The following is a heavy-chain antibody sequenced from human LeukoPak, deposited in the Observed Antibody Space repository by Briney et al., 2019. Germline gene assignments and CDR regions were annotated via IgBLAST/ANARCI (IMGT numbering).Heavy chain of an antibody. Sequence: GRSLKLSCAASGFTFSGSAMHWVRQASGKGLEWVGRIRSKANSYATAYAASVKGRFTISRDDSKNTAYLQMNSLKTEDTAVYYCTHGNSSSWYYFDYWGQGTLVTVSS. CDR1: GFTFSGSA. J-gene: IGHJ4*02. V-gene: IGHV3-73*01. D-gene: IGHD6-13*01. CDR3: THGNSSSWYYFDY. CDR2: IRSKANSYAT.